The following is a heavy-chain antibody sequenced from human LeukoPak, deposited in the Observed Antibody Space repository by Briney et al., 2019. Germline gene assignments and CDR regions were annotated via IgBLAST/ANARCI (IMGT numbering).Heavy chain of an antibody. J-gene: IGHJ6*03. Sequence: ETLSLTCAVYGGSFSNNFWNWIRQAPGKGLEWVSSISYRSSDIEYADSVKGRFTISRDNAKQLLYLQMSSLRAEDTAVYYCARVYSSSWYSGYLYMDVWGKGTTVTVSS. CDR1: GGSFSNNF. CDR3: ARVYSSSWYSGYLYMDV. CDR2: ISYRSSDI. V-gene: IGHV3-21*01. D-gene: IGHD6-13*01.